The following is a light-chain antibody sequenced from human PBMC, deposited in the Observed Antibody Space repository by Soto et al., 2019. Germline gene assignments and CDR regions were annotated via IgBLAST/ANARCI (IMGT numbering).Light chain of an antibody. V-gene: IGLV1-51*01. J-gene: IGLJ1*01. CDR1: SSSSHIGHHS. Sequence: QSVVMQPPSVSAAPGQKVTISCSGSSSSSHIGHHSVSWYQHLPGTAPKLLIYDNDQRPSGIPARFSGSKSATSATLDITGLQTGDEADYYCGTWDTGLRAYVLGTGTKLTVL. CDR2: DND. CDR3: GTWDTGLRAYV.